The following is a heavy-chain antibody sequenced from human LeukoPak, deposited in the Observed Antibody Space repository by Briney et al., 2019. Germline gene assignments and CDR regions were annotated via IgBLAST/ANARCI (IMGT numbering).Heavy chain of an antibody. CDR1: GFTFSDYY. CDR2: ISSSGSTI. D-gene: IGHD3-22*01. V-gene: IGHV3-11*01. Sequence: GGSLRLSCAASGFTFSDYYMSWIRQAPGKGLEWVSYISSSGSTIYYADSVKGRFTISRDNAKNSLYLQMNSLRAEDAAVYYCARDTDYYDSSGSDYWGQGTLVTVSS. J-gene: IGHJ4*02. CDR3: ARDTDYYDSSGSDY.